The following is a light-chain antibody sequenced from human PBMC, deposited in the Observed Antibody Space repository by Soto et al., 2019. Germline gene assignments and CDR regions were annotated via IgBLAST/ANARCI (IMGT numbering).Light chain of an antibody. V-gene: IGKV1-5*01. CDR3: LQHNSYPPT. CDR2: DAS. J-gene: IGKJ1*01. CDR1: QSISSW. Sequence: DIQMTQSPSTLSASVGDRVTITCRASQSISSWLAWYQQKLGRAPRLLIYDASSLESGVPSRFSGSGYGTEFTLTISSLQPEDFATYYCLQHNSYPPTFGQGTKV.